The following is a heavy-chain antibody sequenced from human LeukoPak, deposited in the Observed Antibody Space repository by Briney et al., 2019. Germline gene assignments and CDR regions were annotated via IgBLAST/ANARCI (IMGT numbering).Heavy chain of an antibody. CDR1: GFTFSSYS. CDR2: ISSSSSYI. J-gene: IGHJ4*02. V-gene: IGHV3-21*01. CDR3: ARDFDYYGSGSYDY. D-gene: IGHD3-10*01. Sequence: GGSLRLSCVASGFTFSSYSMNWVRQAPGKGLEWVSPISSSSSYIYYADSVKGRFTISRDNAKNSLYLQMNSLRAEDTAVYYCARDFDYYGSGSYDYWGQGTLVTVSS.